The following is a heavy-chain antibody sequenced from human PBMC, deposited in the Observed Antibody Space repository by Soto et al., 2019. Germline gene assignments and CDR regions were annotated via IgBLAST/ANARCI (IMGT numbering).Heavy chain of an antibody. V-gene: IGHV5-51*01. D-gene: IGHD3-22*01. CDR1: GYSFTTYW. CDR2: IYPGDSDT. J-gene: IGHJ4*02. CDR3: ARHSGSFDSSGRLAEKFDF. Sequence: PGESLKISCKGSGYSFTTYWIGWVRQMPGKGLEWMGIIYPGDSDTRYSPSFQGQITISADKSISTAYLQWSSLKASDTAIYYCARHSGSFDSSGRLAEKFDFWGQGTQVPVSS.